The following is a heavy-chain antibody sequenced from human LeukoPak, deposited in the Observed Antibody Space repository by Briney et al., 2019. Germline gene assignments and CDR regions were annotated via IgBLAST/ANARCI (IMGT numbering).Heavy chain of an antibody. Sequence: SGGSLRLSCAASGFTFSSYSMNWVRQAPGKGLEWVSSISSSSSYIYYADSVKGRFTISRDNAKNSLYLQMNSLRAEDTAVYYCASLRAYCGGDCYSDYWGQGTLVTVSS. CDR3: ASLRAYCGGDCYSDY. V-gene: IGHV3-21*01. CDR1: GFTFSSYS. CDR2: ISSSSSYI. J-gene: IGHJ4*02. D-gene: IGHD2-21*02.